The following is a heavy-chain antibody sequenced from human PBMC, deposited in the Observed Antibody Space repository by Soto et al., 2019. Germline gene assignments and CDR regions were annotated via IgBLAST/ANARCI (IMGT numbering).Heavy chain of an antibody. V-gene: IGHV3-30*18. D-gene: IGHD5-12*01. J-gene: IGHJ4*02. CDR3: AKDQSHSGSDSGNFDY. CDR2: ISYDGSNK. Sequence: GVSLRLSCAASGFTFSSYGMHWVRQAPGKGLEWGGVISYDGSNKDYADAVKGRCTISRDNSKNTLYLRMNSVRAEDTAVYYCAKDQSHSGSDSGNFDYWGQGTLVTVSS. CDR1: GFTFSSYG.